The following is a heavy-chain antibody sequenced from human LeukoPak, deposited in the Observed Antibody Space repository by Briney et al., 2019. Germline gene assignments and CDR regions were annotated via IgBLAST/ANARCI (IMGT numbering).Heavy chain of an antibody. CDR3: AKAHTVTTFIVWFDP. CDR2: ISYDGSNK. J-gene: IGHJ5*02. Sequence: PGGSLRLSCAASGFTFSSYGMHWVRQAPGKGLEWVAVISYDGSNKYYADSVKGRFTISRDNSKNTLYLQMNSLRAEDTAVYYCAKAHTVTTFIVWFDPWGQGTLVTVSS. V-gene: IGHV3-30*18. CDR1: GFTFSSYG. D-gene: IGHD4-17*01.